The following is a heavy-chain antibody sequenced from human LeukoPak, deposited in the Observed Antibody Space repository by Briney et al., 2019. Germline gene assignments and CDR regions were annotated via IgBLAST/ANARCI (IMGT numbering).Heavy chain of an antibody. V-gene: IGHV3-30*02. CDR3: AKVMYFSASSFDY. Sequence: GGSLRLSCAASGFTFSSYGMHWVRQAPGKGLEWVAFIRYDGSNKYYADSVKGRFTISRDNSKNTLYLQMNSLRAEDTAVYYCAKVMYFSASSFDYWGQGILVTVSS. J-gene: IGHJ4*02. CDR1: GFTFSSYG. D-gene: IGHD6-6*01. CDR2: IRYDGSNK.